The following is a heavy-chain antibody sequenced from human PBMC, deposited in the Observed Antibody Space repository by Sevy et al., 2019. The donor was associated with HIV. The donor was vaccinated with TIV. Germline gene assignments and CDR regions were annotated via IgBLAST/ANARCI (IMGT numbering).Heavy chain of an antibody. CDR2: ISSSSVAI. D-gene: IGHD6-13*01. J-gene: IGHJ6*02. V-gene: IGHV3-21*01. CDR3: ARDGGYSSSWYYYYYGMDV. CDR1: EFTLSSYS. Sequence: GGSLRLSCVASEFTLSSYSMNWVRQAPGKGLEWISSISSSSVAIYYADSVKGRFTISRDNAKNSLYLQMNSLRAEDTAVYYCARDGGYSSSWYYYYYGMDVWGQGTTVTVSS.